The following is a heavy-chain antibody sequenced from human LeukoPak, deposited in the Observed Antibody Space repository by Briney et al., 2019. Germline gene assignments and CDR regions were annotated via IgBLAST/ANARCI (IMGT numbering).Heavy chain of an antibody. CDR3: AKVGIVGATHHAWRQGYYFGY. V-gene: IGHV3-9*01. CDR1: GFTFDDYA. D-gene: IGHD1-26*01. J-gene: IGHJ4*02. Sequence: GRSLRLSCAASGFTFDDYAMHWVRQVPGKGLEWVSGISWNSGNIIYADSVKGRFTVSRDNAKNSLYLQMNSLRPEDTALYYCAKVGIVGATHHAWRQGYYFGYWGQGALVTVSS. CDR2: ISWNSGNI.